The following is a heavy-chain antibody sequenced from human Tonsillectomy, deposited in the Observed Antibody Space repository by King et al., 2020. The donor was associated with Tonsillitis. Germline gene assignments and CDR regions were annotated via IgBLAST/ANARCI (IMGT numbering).Heavy chain of an antibody. CDR1: GGSISSYY. CDR2: IYYTGST. Sequence: VQLQESGPGLVKPSETLSLTCSVSGGSISSYYWNWIRQPPGKGLEWIGYIYYTGSTNYNPSLKSRLTISVDTSKNQFSLKLSSVTAADTAVYYCARSADTARIDYWGQGTLVTVSS. V-gene: IGHV4-59*01. D-gene: IGHD5-18*01. CDR3: ARSADTARIDY. J-gene: IGHJ4*02.